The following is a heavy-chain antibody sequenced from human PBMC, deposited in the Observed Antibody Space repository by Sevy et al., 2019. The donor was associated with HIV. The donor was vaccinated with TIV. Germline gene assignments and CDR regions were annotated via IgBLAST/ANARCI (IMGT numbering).Heavy chain of an antibody. D-gene: IGHD2-15*01. CDR3: ARAYCSGGRCYSLAY. CDR1: GYLFTSYR. V-gene: IGHV1-18*01. CDR2: ISPHNGDT. Sequence: ASVKVSCKASGYLFTSYRITWVRQAPGKRLELVGWISPHNGDTNYAQRVQDSVTMITDTSTTTAYMELRSLTSDDSAVYYCARAYCSGGRCYSLAYWGQGTLVTVSS. J-gene: IGHJ4*02.